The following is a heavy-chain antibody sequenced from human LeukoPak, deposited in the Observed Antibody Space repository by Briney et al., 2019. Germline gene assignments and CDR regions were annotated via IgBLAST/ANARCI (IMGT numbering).Heavy chain of an antibody. J-gene: IGHJ4*02. CDR3: ARFPIYGSGSPTYYFDY. D-gene: IGHD3-10*01. CDR2: INAGNGDT. CDR1: GYSFTNYA. V-gene: IGHV1-3*01. Sequence: ASVKVSCKASGYSFTNYAMHWVRQAPGQRLEWMGWINAGNGDTKYSQNFQGRVTITRDTSASTAYMELSSLRSEDTAVYYCARFPIYGSGSPTYYFDYRGQGTLVTVSS.